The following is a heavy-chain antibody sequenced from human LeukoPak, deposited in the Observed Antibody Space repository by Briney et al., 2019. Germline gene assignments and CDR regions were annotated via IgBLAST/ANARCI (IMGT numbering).Heavy chain of an antibody. V-gene: IGHV1-18*01. CDR3: ATHAVAGPEYFQH. CDR2: ISAYDGNT. CDR1: GYTFTSYG. J-gene: IGHJ1*01. D-gene: IGHD6-19*01. Sequence: ASVKVSCKASGYTFTSYGISWVRQAPGQGLEWMGWISAYDGNTNYAQKLQGRVTMTTDTSTSTAYMELRSLRSDDTAVYYCATHAVAGPEYFQHWGQGTLVTVS.